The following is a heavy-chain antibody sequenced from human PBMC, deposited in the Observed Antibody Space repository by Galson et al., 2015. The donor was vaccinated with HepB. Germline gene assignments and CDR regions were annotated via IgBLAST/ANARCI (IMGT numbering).Heavy chain of an antibody. V-gene: IGHV3-7*03. CDR3: ARDLWPVVRSNSWQH. CDR1: GFTFSSYW. D-gene: IGHD6-6*01. CDR2: IKQDGSEK. Sequence: SLRLSCAASGFTFSSYWMSWVRQAPGKGLEWVANIKQDGSEKYYVDSVKGRFTISRDNAKNSLYLQMNSLRAEDTAVYYCARDLWPVVRSNSWQHWGQGTLVTVSS. J-gene: IGHJ1*01.